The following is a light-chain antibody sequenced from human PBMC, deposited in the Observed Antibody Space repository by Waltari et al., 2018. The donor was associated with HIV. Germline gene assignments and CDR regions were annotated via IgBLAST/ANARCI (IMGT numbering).Light chain of an antibody. CDR2: GAS. Sequence: EIVLTQSPGTLSLSPGERATLSCRASQSVSSNYLAWYQQKPGQAPRLLIYGASSRATCIPDRFSGSGSETDFTLTISRLEPEDFAVYYCQQYGRSRWTFGQGTKVEI. CDR1: QSVSSNY. J-gene: IGKJ1*01. V-gene: IGKV3-20*01. CDR3: QQYGRSRWT.